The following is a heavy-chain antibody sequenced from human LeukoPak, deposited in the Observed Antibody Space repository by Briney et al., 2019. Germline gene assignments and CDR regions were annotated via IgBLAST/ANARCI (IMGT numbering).Heavy chain of an antibody. D-gene: IGHD2-15*01. Sequence: GGSLRLSCAASGFTFSSYSMNWVCQAPGKGLEWVSSISSSSSYIYYADSVKGRFSISRDNSKNTLYWQMNSLRAEDTAEYYCAKGKTSSCYSALDYWGQGTLVTVSS. CDR2: ISSSSSYI. CDR3: AKGKTSSCYSALDY. CDR1: GFTFSSYS. V-gene: IGHV3-21*04. J-gene: IGHJ4*02.